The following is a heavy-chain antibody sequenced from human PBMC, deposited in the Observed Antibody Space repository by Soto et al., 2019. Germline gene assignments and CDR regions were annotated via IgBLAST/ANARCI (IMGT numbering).Heavy chain of an antibody. CDR1: GGSISSISYN. V-gene: IGHV4-39*07. D-gene: IGHD6-13*01. Sequence: PSGTLSITCTVSGGSISSISYNCGWILQHPEKGLVGIRQINHSASTNYKPYIKSRVTISVDTYKSECSLKMSSLTAADTAVYYCARGTHSIEAAGTPGPSSLVLFDYSAQGTLVTVSS. J-gene: IGHJ4*01. CDR2: INHSAST. CDR3: ARGTHSIEAAGTPGPSSLVLFDY.